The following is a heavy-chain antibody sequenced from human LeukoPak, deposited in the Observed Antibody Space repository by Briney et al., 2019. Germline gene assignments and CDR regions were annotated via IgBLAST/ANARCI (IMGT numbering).Heavy chain of an antibody. CDR2: ITGSGSTI. CDR1: GFTFSGYN. CDR3: ARPTSSGWYSH. V-gene: IGHV3-48*01. Sequence: PGGSLRLSCAASGFTFSGYNMNWVRQAPGKGLEWVSYITGSGSTIFYADSVKGRFTISRDNVKNSLYLQMNSLRAEDTAVYYCARPTSSGWYSHWGQGTVVTVSS. J-gene: IGHJ4*03. D-gene: IGHD6-19*01.